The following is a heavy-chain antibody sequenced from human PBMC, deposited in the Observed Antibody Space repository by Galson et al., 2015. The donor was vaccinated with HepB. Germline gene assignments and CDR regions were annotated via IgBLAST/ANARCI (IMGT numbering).Heavy chain of an antibody. Sequence: SLRLSCAASGFNFNYYAMHWVRQAPGRGLECISGIRNDGDGTDYADFVRGRFTISRDNSKKSLYLQMTSLRPDDTALYYCVKEDILYGCLVGSFHVWGQGTMVTVSS. V-gene: IGHV3-64D*08. J-gene: IGHJ3*01. CDR1: GFNFNYYA. CDR3: VKEDILYGCLVGSFHV. D-gene: IGHD3-9*01. CDR2: IRNDGDGT.